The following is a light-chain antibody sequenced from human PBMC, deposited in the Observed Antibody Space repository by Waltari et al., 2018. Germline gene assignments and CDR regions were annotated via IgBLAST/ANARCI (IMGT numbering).Light chain of an antibody. Sequence: QSVLTQPPSVSGAPGQRVLISCPGSMPNIGAGSAVTWHQPPPGTAPKVLIYDNTKRPSGVPDRFSGSKSGASASLAITGLRPEDEADYYCQSYDTTFVVFGAGTKLTVL. J-gene: IGLJ2*01. CDR3: QSYDTTFVV. CDR1: MPNIGAGSA. V-gene: IGLV1-40*01. CDR2: DNT.